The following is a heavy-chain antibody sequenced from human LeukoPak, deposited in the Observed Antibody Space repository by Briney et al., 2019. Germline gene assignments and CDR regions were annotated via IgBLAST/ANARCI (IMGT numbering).Heavy chain of an antibody. CDR3: ARAGRISENYYYGQYYYYYMDV. CDR1: GFTFSSYW. CDR2: IKQDGSEK. D-gene: IGHD3-22*01. Sequence: TGGSLRLSCAASGFTFSSYWMSWVRQAPGKGLEWVANIKQDGSEKYYVDSVKGRFTISRDNAKNSLYLQMNSLRAEDTAVYYCARAGRISENYYYGQYYYYYMDVWGKGTTVTISS. J-gene: IGHJ6*03. V-gene: IGHV3-7*01.